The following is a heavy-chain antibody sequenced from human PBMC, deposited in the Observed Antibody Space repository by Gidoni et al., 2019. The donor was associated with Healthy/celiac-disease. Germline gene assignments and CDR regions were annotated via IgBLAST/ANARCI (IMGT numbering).Heavy chain of an antibody. CDR1: GWSFSGYY. CDR2: INHSGST. Sequence: QVQLQQWGAGLLKPSETLSLTCAVYGWSFSGYYWSWIRQPPGKGLEWIGEINHSGSTNYNPSLKSRVTISVDTSKNQFALKLSSVTAADTAVYYCARGGYYERGWFDPWGQGTLVTVSS. CDR3: ARGGYYERGWFDP. V-gene: IGHV4-34*01. D-gene: IGHD3-10*02. J-gene: IGHJ5*02.